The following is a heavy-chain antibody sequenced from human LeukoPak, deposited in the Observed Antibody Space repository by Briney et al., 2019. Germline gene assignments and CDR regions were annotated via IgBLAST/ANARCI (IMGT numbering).Heavy chain of an antibody. V-gene: IGHV3-7*04. CDR2: IKQDGGDK. D-gene: IGHD6-19*01. CDR3: VRGSGWLTSH. CDR1: GFTFSSYW. Sequence: PGGSLRLSCAASGFTFSSYWMNWVRQAPGKGLEWVANIKQDGGDKNYVDSVKGRFTISRDNAKDSLYLQMNGLRADDTAVYYCVRGSGWLTSHWGQGTMVTVSS. J-gene: IGHJ3*01.